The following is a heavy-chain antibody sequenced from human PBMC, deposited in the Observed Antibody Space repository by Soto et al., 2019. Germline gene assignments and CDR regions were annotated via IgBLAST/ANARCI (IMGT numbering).Heavy chain of an antibody. CDR2: IYYSGST. J-gene: IGHJ6*02. Sequence: QVQLQESGPGLVKPSQTLSLTCTVSGGSISSGDYYWSWIRQPLGKGLEWIGYIYYSGSTYYNPSLKSRVTISVDTSKNQFSLKLSSVTAADTAVYYCARRVQLERRGYYYYYGMDVWGQGTTVTVSS. CDR3: ARRVQLERRGYYYYYGMDV. V-gene: IGHV4-30-4*01. CDR1: GGSISSGDYY. D-gene: IGHD1-1*01.